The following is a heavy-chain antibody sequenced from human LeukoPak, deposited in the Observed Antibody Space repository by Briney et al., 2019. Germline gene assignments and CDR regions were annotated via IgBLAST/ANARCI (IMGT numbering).Heavy chain of an antibody. J-gene: IGHJ4*02. CDR2: IRGDGYDT. CDR1: GFRFSDFG. Sequence: PGGSLRLSCTASGFRFSDFGMHWVRQAPGKELVWVSRIRGDGYDTNYADSVKGRFTISRDNAQNTLYLQMNSLRAEDTAVYYCASDRVLGSGSLDNWGQGTLVTVSS. V-gene: IGHV3-74*01. D-gene: IGHD3-10*01. CDR3: ASDRVLGSGSLDN.